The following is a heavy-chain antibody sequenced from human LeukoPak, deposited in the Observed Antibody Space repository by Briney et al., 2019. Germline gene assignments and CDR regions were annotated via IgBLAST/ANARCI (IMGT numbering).Heavy chain of an antibody. CDR3: AQDRLVGATPYFDY. Sequence: PGGSLRLSCAASGFTFSSYGMHWVRQAPGKGLEWVAVIWYDGSNKYYADSVKGRFTISRDNSKNTLYLQMNSLRAEDTAVYYCAQDRLVGATPYFDYWGQGTLVTVSS. CDR1: GFTFSSYG. V-gene: IGHV3-33*06. J-gene: IGHJ4*02. CDR2: IWYDGSNK. D-gene: IGHD1-26*01.